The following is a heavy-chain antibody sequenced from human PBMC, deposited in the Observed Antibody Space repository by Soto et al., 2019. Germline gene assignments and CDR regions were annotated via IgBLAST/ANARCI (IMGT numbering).Heavy chain of an antibody. CDR1: GFTFSSCA. D-gene: IGHD1-26*01. V-gene: IGHV3-23*01. CDR3: GKGRSYYYYYGVDV. Sequence: PGGSLRLSWAASGFTFSSCAMGWVRQAPGKGLEWVSDIIDSGGSTYYADAVKGRFTISRDNSKSTLYLQMNSLRAEDTAVYYCGKGRSYYYYYGVDVWGQGTTVTVSS. CDR2: IIDSGGST. J-gene: IGHJ6*02.